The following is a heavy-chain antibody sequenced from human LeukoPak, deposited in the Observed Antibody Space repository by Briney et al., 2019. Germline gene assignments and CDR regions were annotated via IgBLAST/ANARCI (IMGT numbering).Heavy chain of an antibody. Sequence: GGSLRLSCAGSGVTFSRYNMNWFRQAPGKGLERVSSISSSSRHIFYADAVKGRFTISRDNAKNSLFLQMNSLRADDTAVYYCARDAQWLVPEGYYYYMDVWGKGTTVTVS. V-gene: IGHV3-21*01. J-gene: IGHJ6*03. CDR3: ARDAQWLVPEGYYYYMDV. CDR1: GVTFSRYN. D-gene: IGHD6-19*01. CDR2: ISSSSRHI.